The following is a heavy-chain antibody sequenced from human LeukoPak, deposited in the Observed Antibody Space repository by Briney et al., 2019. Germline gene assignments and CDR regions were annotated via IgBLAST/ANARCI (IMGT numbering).Heavy chain of an antibody. CDR3: ARDLWHIARYGHYMDV. J-gene: IGHJ6*03. Sequence: GGSLRLSCAASGFTFSSYSMNWVRQAPGKGLEWVSSISSSSSYIYYADSVKGRFTISRDNAKKLVYLQMNSLRAEDSAVYYCARDLWHIARYGHYMDVWGKGTTVTISS. CDR2: ISSSSSYI. D-gene: IGHD2-21*01. CDR1: GFTFSSYS. V-gene: IGHV3-21*01.